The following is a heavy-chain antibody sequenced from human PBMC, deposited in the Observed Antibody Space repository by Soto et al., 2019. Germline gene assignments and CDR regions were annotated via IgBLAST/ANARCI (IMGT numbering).Heavy chain of an antibody. V-gene: IGHV3-9*01. CDR2: ISWNSGSI. D-gene: IGHD6-6*01. CDR3: AKDSGIAARRPRGYGMDV. CDR1: GFTFDDYA. J-gene: IGHJ6*02. Sequence: EVQLVESGGGLVQPGRSLRLSCAASGFTFDDYAMHWVRQAPGKGLEWVSGISWNSGSIGYADSVKGRFTISRDNAKNSLYLQRDSLRAEDTALYYCAKDSGIAARRPRGYGMDVWGQGTTVTVSS.